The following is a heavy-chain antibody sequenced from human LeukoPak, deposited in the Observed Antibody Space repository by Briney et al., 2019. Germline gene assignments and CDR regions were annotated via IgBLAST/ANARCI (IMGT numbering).Heavy chain of an antibody. J-gene: IGHJ3*02. D-gene: IGHD5-24*01. V-gene: IGHV4-59*08. CDR1: GGSISTFY. CDR3: ARRPPWLQHASDI. Sequence: PSETLSLTCTVSGGSISTFYWGWIRQPPGKGLEWIGYIYSIGNTNYNPSLKSRVTMSVDTSKNQFSLKLSSVTAADTAVYYCARRPPWLQHASDIWGQGTMVTVSS. CDR2: IYSIGNT.